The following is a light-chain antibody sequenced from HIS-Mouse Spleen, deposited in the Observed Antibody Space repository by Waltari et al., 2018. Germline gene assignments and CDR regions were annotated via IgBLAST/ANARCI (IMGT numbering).Light chain of an antibody. V-gene: IGLV2-14*01. J-gene: IGLJ1*01. CDR3: SSYTSSSTYV. CDR1: SSDVGGYNY. CDR2: EVS. Sequence: QSALTQPASVSGSPGQSITISCTGTSSDVGGYNYVSWYQQHPGKAPKLMIYEVSNRPSGVSNRVSGSKSGTTASLTISGLQAEDEADYYCSSYTSSSTYVVGTGTKVTVL.